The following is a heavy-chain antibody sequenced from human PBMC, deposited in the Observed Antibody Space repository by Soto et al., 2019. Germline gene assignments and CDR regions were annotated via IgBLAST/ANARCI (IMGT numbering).Heavy chain of an antibody. J-gene: IGHJ6*02. CDR1: GYTFTSYG. CDR2: ISAYNVNT. V-gene: IGHV1-18*01. CDR3: ARDRVEYSSGWYVELDYYYYGMDV. D-gene: IGHD6-19*01. Sequence: QVQLVQSGAEVKKPGASVKVSCKSSGYTFTSYGISLVRQAPGQGLDWMGWISAYNVNTNYAQKLQCRVTMTTDTSTSTAYMELRSLRSDDTAVYYCARDRVEYSSGWYVELDYYYYGMDVWGQGTTVTVSS.